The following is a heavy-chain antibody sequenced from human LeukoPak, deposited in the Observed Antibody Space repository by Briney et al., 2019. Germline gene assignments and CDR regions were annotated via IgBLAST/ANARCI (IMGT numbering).Heavy chain of an antibody. CDR3: AREGCSYGAYFDY. CDR2: ISSSGSTI. D-gene: IGHD5-18*01. J-gene: IGHJ4*02. V-gene: IGHV3-48*03. Sequence: GGSLRLSCAASGFTFSGYEMNWVRQAPGKGLEWVSYISSSGSTIYYADSVKGRFAISRDNAKNSLYLQMDSLRDEDTAVYYCAREGCSYGAYFDYWGQGTLVTVSS. CDR1: GFTFSGYE.